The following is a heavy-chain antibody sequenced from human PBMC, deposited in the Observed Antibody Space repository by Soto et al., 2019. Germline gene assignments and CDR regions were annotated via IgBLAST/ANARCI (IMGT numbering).Heavy chain of an antibody. CDR1: GFTFSSYG. J-gene: IGHJ6*02. CDR2: IWYDGSNK. D-gene: IGHD3-9*01. Sequence: QVQMVESGGGVVQPGRSLRLSCAASGFTFSSYGMHWVRQAPGKGLEWVAVIWYDGSNKYYADSVKGRFTISRDNSKNTLYLQMNSLRAEDTAVYYCARDKLRYFDWGYYYYGMDVCGQGTTVTVSS. V-gene: IGHV3-33*01. CDR3: ARDKLRYFDWGYYYYGMDV.